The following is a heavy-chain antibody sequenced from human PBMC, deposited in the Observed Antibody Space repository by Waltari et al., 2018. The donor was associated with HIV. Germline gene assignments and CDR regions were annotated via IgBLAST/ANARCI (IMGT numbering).Heavy chain of an antibody. CDR2: INHSGRT. J-gene: IGHJ4*02. Sequence: QVQLQQWGTGLLKPSETLSLTCAVQGGSSSSYYWRWIRQPPGKGLEWIAEINHSGRTNYSPSLKSRLTISVDTSKTQFSVKLTSVTAADTAVYFCARGQYGPGSREDYCGQGTLVTVAS. CDR1: GGSSSSYY. D-gene: IGHD3-10*01. CDR3: ARGQYGPGSREDY. V-gene: IGHV4-34*02.